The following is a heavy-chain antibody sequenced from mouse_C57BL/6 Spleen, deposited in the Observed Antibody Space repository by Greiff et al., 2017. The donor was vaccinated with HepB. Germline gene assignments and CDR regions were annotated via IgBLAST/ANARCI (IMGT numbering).Heavy chain of an antibody. Sequence: QVQLQQPGAELVKPGASVKLSCKASGYTFTSYWMHWVKQRPGQGLEWIGMIHPNSGSTNYNEKFKSKATLTVDKSSSTAYMQLSSLTSEDSAVYYCARSGYGYDYFDYWGQGTTLTVSS. CDR2: IHPNSGST. J-gene: IGHJ2*01. CDR1: GYTFTSYW. V-gene: IGHV1-64*01. CDR3: ARSGYGYDYFDY. D-gene: IGHD2-2*01.